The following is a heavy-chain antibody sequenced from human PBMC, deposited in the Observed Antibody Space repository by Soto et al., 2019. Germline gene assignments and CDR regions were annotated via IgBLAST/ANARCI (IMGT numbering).Heavy chain of an antibody. CDR1: GGSFIGYY. V-gene: IGHV4-34*01. CDR3: ARGRGDDFAS. Sequence: QVQLQQWGAGLLKPSETLSLTCDIYGGSFIGYYWSWIRQPPGKGLEWVGEINHSGSTNYNPPLASRVTISVDTSKNQISLNLSSVTVADTAVYYCARGRGDDFASWGQGTLVTVSS. CDR2: INHSGST. D-gene: IGHD3-10*01. J-gene: IGHJ5*01.